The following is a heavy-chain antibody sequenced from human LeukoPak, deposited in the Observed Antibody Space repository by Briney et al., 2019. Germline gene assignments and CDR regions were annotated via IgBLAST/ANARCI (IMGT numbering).Heavy chain of an antibody. Sequence: PGASLRLSSAASGRTFSSYAMHWVRQAPGKGLEWVAVISYDGSNKYYADSVKGRFTISRDNSKNTLYLQMNSLRAEDTAVYYCARDGAAAGHGPRSIDYWGQGTLVTVSS. J-gene: IGHJ4*02. V-gene: IGHV3-30*04. D-gene: IGHD6-13*01. CDR2: ISYDGSNK. CDR3: ARDGAAAGHGPRSIDY. CDR1: GRTFSSYA.